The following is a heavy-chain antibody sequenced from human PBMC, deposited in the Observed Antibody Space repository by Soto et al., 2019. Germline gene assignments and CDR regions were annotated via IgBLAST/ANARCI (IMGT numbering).Heavy chain of an antibody. Sequence: SETLSLTCAVSGGSISSSNWWSWVRQPPGKGLEWIGEIYHSGSTNYNPSLKSRVTISVDKSKNQFSLKLSSVTAADTAVYYCARDSAGYSSSWYSRYYYYYYGMDVWGQGTTVTVSS. V-gene: IGHV4-4*02. CDR1: GGSISSSNW. D-gene: IGHD6-13*01. CDR3: ARDSAGYSSSWYSRYYYYYYGMDV. CDR2: IYHSGST. J-gene: IGHJ6*02.